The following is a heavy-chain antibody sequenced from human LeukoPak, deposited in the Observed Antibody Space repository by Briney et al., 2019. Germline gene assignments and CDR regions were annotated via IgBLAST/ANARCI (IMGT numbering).Heavy chain of an antibody. Sequence: SETLSLTCTVSGGSISSSNYYWGWIRQPPGKGLEWIGYIFNSGSTYYNPSLKSRVTILVDTSKDQFSLKLSSVTAADTAVYYCARDRHKLVDIVAGILDYWGQGTLVTVSS. J-gene: IGHJ4*02. CDR3: ARDRHKLVDIVAGILDY. CDR1: GGSISSSNYY. CDR2: IFNSGST. V-gene: IGHV4-39*07. D-gene: IGHD5-12*01.